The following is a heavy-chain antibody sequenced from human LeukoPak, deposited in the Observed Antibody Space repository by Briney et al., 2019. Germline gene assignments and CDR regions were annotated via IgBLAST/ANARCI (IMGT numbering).Heavy chain of an antibody. Sequence: SETLSLTCPVSGGSISSYYWGWIRQPPGKGLEWIGYIYYSGSTNYNPSLKSRVTISVDTSKNQFSLKLSSVTAADTAVYYCAREYGDLQYYFDYWGQGTLVTVSS. V-gene: IGHV4-59*01. CDR3: AREYGDLQYYFDY. CDR2: IYYSGST. D-gene: IGHD5-24*01. CDR1: GGSISSYY. J-gene: IGHJ4*02.